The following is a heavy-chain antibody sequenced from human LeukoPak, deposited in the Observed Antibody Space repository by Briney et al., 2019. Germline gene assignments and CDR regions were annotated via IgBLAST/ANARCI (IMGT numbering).Heavy chain of an antibody. CDR2: IRSTAYGGTT. V-gene: IGHV3-49*03. Sequence: GGSLRLSCTASGFTFGDYAMSWFRQAPGKGLEWVGFIRSTAYGGTTEYAASVKGRFTISRDDSKSIAYLQMNSLKTEDTAVYYCTRVYCSGGSCYRLHYWGQGTLVTVSS. CDR1: GFTFGDYA. D-gene: IGHD2-15*01. CDR3: TRVYCSGGSCYRLHY. J-gene: IGHJ4*02.